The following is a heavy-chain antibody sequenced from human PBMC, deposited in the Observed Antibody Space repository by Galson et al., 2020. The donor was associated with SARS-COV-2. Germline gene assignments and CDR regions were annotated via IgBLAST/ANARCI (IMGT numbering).Heavy chain of an antibody. D-gene: IGHD3-10*01. CDR2: ANHTGRGK. Sequence: ASVKVSCAASEFTFRNHWMNWVRPAPGKGLEWVAKANHTGRGKYYVDSVRGRFTISRDNAKNLLFLQMNSLRVEDTAVYYCAREYERPDPTWFGLEEDRGILDVWGKGTTVTISS. CDR1: EFTFRNHW. V-gene: IGHV3-7*01. J-gene: IGHJ6*04. CDR3: AREYERPDPTWFGLEEDRGILDV.